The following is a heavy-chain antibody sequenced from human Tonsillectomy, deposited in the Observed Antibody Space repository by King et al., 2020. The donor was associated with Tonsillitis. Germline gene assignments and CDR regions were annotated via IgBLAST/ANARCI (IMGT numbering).Heavy chain of an antibody. V-gene: IGHV1-2*02. CDR1: GYTFTDYH. J-gene: IGHJ4*02. Sequence: QLVQSGAELKRPGASVKVSCLASGYTFTDYHMHWGRQAPGQGLEWRGWIYPNNGGTYYAQKFQGRISLTRDTSINSVYMELTRLTSDDTALYYCVRENWYYDYWGQGTLVTVSS. D-gene: IGHD1-1*01. CDR3: VRENWYYDY. CDR2: IYPNNGGT.